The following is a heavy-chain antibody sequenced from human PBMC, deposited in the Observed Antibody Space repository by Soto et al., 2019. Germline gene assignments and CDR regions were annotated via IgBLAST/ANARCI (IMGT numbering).Heavy chain of an antibody. CDR2: IDPSDSQT. CDR1: GYSFAGYW. V-gene: IGHV5-10-1*01. J-gene: IGHJ4*02. Sequence: PRESLKISCKGSGYSFAGYWITWVRQKPGKGLEWMGRIDPSDSQTYYSPSFRGHVTISATKSITTGFLQWSSLRASDTAMYYCARQIYDSDTGPNFQYYFDSWGQGTPVTVSS. CDR3: ARQIYDSDTGPNFQYYFDS. D-gene: IGHD3-22*01.